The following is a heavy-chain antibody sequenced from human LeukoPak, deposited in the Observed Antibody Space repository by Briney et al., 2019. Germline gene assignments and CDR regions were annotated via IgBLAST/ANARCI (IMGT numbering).Heavy chain of an antibody. Sequence: ASVKVSCKASGYTFTSYGISWVRQAPGQGLEWMGWISAYNGNTNYAQKLQGRVNMTTDTSTSTAYMELRSLRSDDTTVYYCARVSVTLYYFDYWGQGTLVTVSS. J-gene: IGHJ4*02. CDR3: ARVSVTLYYFDY. V-gene: IGHV1-18*01. CDR2: ISAYNGNT. D-gene: IGHD5-18*01. CDR1: GYTFTSYG.